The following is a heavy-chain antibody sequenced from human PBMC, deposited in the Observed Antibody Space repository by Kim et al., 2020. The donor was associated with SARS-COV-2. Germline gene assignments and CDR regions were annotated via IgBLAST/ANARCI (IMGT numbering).Heavy chain of an antibody. CDR2: ISYDESSK. CDR3: AKSSSSSSYPYYYYYYGMDV. Sequence: GGSLRLSCAAFGNTFSSHGMHWVRQAPGKGLEWVAVISYDESSKYYADSVKGRFTISRDNSRNTLYLQMNSLRAEDTAMYYCAKSSSSSSYPYYYYYYGMDVWGQGTTVTVSS. J-gene: IGHJ6*02. V-gene: IGHV3-30*18. CDR1: GNTFSSHG. D-gene: IGHD6-6*01.